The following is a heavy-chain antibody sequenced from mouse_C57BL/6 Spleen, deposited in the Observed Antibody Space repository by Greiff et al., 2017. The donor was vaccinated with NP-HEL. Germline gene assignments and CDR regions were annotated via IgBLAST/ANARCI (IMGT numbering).Heavy chain of an antibody. Sequence: QVQLQQPGAELVRPGSSVKLSCKASGYTFTSYWMHWVKQRPIQGLEWIGNIDPSDSETHYNQKFKDKATLTVDKSSSTAYMQLSSLTSEDSAVYYCARKKDEVYFDYWGQGTTLTVSS. CDR1: GYTFTSYW. D-gene: IGHD2-14*01. V-gene: IGHV1-52*01. CDR3: ARKKDEVYFDY. J-gene: IGHJ2*01. CDR2: IDPSDSET.